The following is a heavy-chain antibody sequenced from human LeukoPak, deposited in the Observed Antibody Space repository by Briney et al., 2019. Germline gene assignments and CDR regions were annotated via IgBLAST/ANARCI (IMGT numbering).Heavy chain of an antibody. J-gene: IGHJ4*02. CDR3: ARDGYSCGWYLPDY. CDR2: IYSGGST. V-gene: IGHV3-53*01. Sequence: GGSLRLSCAASGFTVSSNYMSWVPQAPGKGLERVSVIYSGGSTYYADSVTGRFTISRDNSKNTLYLQMNSLRAEDTAVYYCARDGYSCGWYLPDYWGQGTLVTVSS. CDR1: GFTVSSNY. D-gene: IGHD6-19*01.